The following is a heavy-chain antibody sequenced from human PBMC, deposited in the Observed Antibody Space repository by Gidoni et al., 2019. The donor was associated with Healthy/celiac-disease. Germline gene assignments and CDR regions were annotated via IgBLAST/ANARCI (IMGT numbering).Heavy chain of an antibody. D-gene: IGHD2-15*01. CDR3: ATMGLLGYCSGGSCPRDFDY. CDR1: GYTLTELS. CDR2: FDPEDSET. V-gene: IGHV1-24*01. J-gene: IGHJ4*02. Sequence: QVQLVQSGAEVKKPGASVKVSCTVSGYTLTELSMHWVRQAPGQGLEGMGGFDPEDSETIYAQKFQGRVTMTEDTSTDTAYMELSSLRSEDTAVYYCATMGLLGYCSGGSCPRDFDYWGQGTLVTVSS.